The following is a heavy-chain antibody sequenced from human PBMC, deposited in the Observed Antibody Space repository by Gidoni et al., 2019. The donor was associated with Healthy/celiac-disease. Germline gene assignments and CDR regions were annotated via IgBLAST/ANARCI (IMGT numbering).Heavy chain of an antibody. CDR3: TTDLGQGRVPAAMTY. CDR2: IKSKTDGGTT. V-gene: IGHV3-15*07. CDR1: GFTFSNAW. Sequence: GGSLRLSCAASGFTFSNAWMNWVRQAPGKGLEWVGRIKSKTDGGTTDYAAPVKGRFTISRDDSKNTLYLQMNSLKTEDTAVYYCTTDLGQGRVPAAMTYWGQGTLVTVSS. D-gene: IGHD2-2*01. J-gene: IGHJ4*02.